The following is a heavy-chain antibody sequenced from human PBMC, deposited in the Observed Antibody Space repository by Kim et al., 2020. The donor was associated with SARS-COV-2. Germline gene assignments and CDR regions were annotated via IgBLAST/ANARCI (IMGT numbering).Heavy chain of an antibody. Sequence: ASVKVSCKASGDTFTTYAMNWVRQAPGQGLEWMGWINTNTGNPTYAQGFTGRFVFSLDTSVSTAYLQISSLKAEDIAVYYCARNSGSSSWLDDAFDIWVHGKMVTVSS. CDR1: GDTFTTYA. V-gene: IGHV7-4-1*02. J-gene: IGHJ3*02. CDR2: INTNTGNP. CDR3: ARNSGSSSWLDDAFDI. D-gene: IGHD6-13*01.